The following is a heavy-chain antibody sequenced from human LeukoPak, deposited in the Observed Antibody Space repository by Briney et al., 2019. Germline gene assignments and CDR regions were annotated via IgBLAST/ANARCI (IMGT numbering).Heavy chain of an antibody. Sequence: ASVKVSCKASGYTFTSYYMHWVRQAPGQGLEWMGIINPSGGSTSYAQKFQGRVTMTRDMSTSTVYMELSSLRSEDTAVYYRARGGLLWFGEPYYFDYWGQGTLVTVSS. D-gene: IGHD3-10*01. J-gene: IGHJ4*02. CDR1: GYTFTSYY. V-gene: IGHV1-46*01. CDR2: INPSGGST. CDR3: ARGGLLWFGEPYYFDY.